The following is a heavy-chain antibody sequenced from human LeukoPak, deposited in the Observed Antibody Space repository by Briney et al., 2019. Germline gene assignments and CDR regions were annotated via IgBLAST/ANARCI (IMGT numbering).Heavy chain of an antibody. CDR2: INHSGST. D-gene: IGHD3-22*01. J-gene: IGHJ1*01. V-gene: IGHV4-34*01. Sequence: SETLSLTCTVSGGSISSYYWSWIRQPPGKGLEWIGEINHSGSTNYNPSLKSRVTISVDTSKNQFSLKLSSVTAADTAVYYCARGRSYDIVQHWGQGTLVTVSS. CDR3: ARGRSYDIVQH. CDR1: GGSISSYY.